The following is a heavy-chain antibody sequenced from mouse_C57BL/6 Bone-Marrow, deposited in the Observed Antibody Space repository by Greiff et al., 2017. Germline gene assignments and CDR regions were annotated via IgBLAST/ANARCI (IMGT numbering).Heavy chain of an antibody. CDR2: FHPYNDDT. CDR3: ARGGNDGGYYFDY. CDR1: GYTFTTYP. Sequence: VQLQQSGAELVKPGASVKMSCKASGYTFTTYPIEWMKQNHGKSLEWIGNFHPYNDDTKYNEKFKGKATLTVEKSSNTVYLQLSRLTSDDSDVYYCARGGNDGGYYFDYWGQGTTLTVSS. J-gene: IGHJ2*01. V-gene: IGHV1-47*01. D-gene: IGHD1-1*02.